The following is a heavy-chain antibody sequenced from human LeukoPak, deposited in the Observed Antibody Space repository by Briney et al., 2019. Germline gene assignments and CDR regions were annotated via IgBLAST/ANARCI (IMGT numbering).Heavy chain of an antibody. D-gene: IGHD5-12*01. V-gene: IGHV3-74*01. CDR1: GFTFSGYW. J-gene: IGHJ4*02. CDR3: GGGYEWIDY. CDR2: INSDGSST. Sequence: GGSLRLSCAASGFTFSGYWMYWVRQAPGKGLVWVSLINSDGSSTNYADSVKGRFTISRDNSKNTLYLQMNSLRADDTAVYYCGGGYEWIDYWGQGTLVTVSS.